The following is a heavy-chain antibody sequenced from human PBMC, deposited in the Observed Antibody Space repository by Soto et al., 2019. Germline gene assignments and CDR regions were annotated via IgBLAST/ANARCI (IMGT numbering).Heavy chain of an antibody. Sequence: QVQLQQSGPGLLKPSQTLSLTCAISGDSVSGNSAAAWNWIRQSPSKGLEWLGRTYYRSKWYNDYALSVKSRITINPDTSKNQFSLQLKSVTPEDAAVYYCVIGTRSTFDIWGQGTMVTVSS. CDR2: TYYRSKWYN. J-gene: IGHJ3*02. CDR1: GDSVSGNSAAA. V-gene: IGHV6-1*01. CDR3: VIGTRSTFDI.